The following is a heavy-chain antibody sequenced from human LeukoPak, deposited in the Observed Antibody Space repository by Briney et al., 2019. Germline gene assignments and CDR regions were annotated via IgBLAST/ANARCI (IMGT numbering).Heavy chain of an antibody. CDR1: GGTFSSYA. CDR2: IIPIFGTA. Sequence: SVKVSCKASGGTFSSYAISWVRQAPGQGLEWMGRIIPIFGTANYAQKFQGRVTITTDESTSTAYMELSSLRSEDTAVYYCARGGVLRFLEWLSFDYWGQGTLVTVSS. D-gene: IGHD3-3*01. CDR3: ARGGVLRFLEWLSFDY. V-gene: IGHV1-69*05. J-gene: IGHJ4*02.